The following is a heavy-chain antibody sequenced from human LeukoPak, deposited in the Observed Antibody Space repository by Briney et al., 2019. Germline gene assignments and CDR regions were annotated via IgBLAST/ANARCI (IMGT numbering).Heavy chain of an antibody. D-gene: IGHD3-22*01. CDR3: ATGNYYDSSGYPQTFDP. J-gene: IGHJ5*02. V-gene: IGHV1-24*01. CDR1: GYTLTELS. Sequence: ASVKVSCKVSGYTLTELSMHWVRQAPGKGVEWMGGFDPEDGETIYAQKFQGRVTMTEDTSTDTAYMELSSLRSEDTAVYYCATGNYYDSSGYPQTFDPWGQGTLVTVSS. CDR2: FDPEDGET.